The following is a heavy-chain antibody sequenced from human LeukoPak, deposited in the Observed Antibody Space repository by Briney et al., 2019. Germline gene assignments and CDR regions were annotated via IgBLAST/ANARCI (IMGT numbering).Heavy chain of an antibody. J-gene: IGHJ5*02. CDR3: ARDDVAGCFDP. Sequence: ASVKVSCKASGYTFTGYYMHWMRQAPGQGLEWMGYINPNSSSTNYAQKLQGRVTMTRDTSISTAYMELSRLRSDDTAVYYCARDDVAGCFDPWGQGTLVTVSS. CDR1: GYTFTGYY. V-gene: IGHV1-2*02. D-gene: IGHD2-8*01. CDR2: INPNSSST.